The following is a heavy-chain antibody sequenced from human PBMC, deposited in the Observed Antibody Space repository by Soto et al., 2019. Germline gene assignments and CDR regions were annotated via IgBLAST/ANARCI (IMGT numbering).Heavy chain of an antibody. CDR2: VKSKTHGGTT. Sequence: GGSLRLSCAASGFTFSNAWINWVRQAPGKGLEWVGRVKSKTHGGTTDYADSVKGRFTISRDNSKNTLYLQMNSLRAEDTAVYYCARDLVLTGIDYWGQGTLVTVSS. D-gene: IGHD3-9*01. CDR1: GFTFSNAW. CDR3: ARDLVLTGIDY. V-gene: IGHV3-15*07. J-gene: IGHJ4*02.